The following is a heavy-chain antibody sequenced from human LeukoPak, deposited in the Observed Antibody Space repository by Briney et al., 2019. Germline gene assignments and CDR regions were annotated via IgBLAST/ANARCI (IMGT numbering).Heavy chain of an antibody. CDR2: MNPNSGNT. CDR3: AKNVDYYGSGSYYSPYYFDY. Sequence: ASVKVSCKASGYTFTSYDINWVRQATGQGLEWMGWMNPNSGNTGYAQKFQGRVTITRNTSISTAYMELSSLRAEDTAVYYCAKNVDYYGSGSYYSPYYFDYWAREPWSPSPQ. J-gene: IGHJ4*02. V-gene: IGHV1-8*03. CDR1: GYTFTSYD. D-gene: IGHD3-10*01.